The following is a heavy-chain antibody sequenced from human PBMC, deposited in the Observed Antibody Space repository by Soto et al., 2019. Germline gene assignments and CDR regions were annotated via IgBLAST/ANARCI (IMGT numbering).Heavy chain of an antibody. J-gene: IGHJ4*02. V-gene: IGHV3-23*01. CDR2: ISDDGGTT. D-gene: IGHD5-12*01. CDR1: GFTFSNSA. CDR3: TKRDPSGSYLDY. Sequence: PGGSLRLSCAASGFTFSNSAMTWVRQAPGKGLDWVSGISDDGGTTYYKDSVKGRFTISRDTSKNTLYLQMNSLGAEDTAVYYCTKRDPSGSYLDYWGRGTLVTVSS.